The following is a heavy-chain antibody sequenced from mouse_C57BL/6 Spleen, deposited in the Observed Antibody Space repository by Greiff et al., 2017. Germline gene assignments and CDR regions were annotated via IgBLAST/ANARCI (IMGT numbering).Heavy chain of an antibody. J-gene: IGHJ1*03. Sequence: EVKVEESGPGLVKPSQSLSLTCSVTGYSITSGYYWNWIRQFPGNKLEWMGYISYDGSNNYNPSLKNRISITRDTSKNQFFLKLNSVTTEDTATYYCARAYYYGSSYGWYFDVWSTGTTVTVSS. V-gene: IGHV3-6*01. CDR3: ARAYYYGSSYGWYFDV. CDR2: ISYDGSN. D-gene: IGHD1-1*01. CDR1: GYSITSGYY.